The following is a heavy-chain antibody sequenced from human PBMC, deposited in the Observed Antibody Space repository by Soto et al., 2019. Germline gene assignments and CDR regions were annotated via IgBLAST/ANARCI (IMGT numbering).Heavy chain of an antibody. Sequence: PGGSLRLSCAASGFTFSSYGMHWDRQAPGKGLGWVAVIWYDGSNKYYADSVKGRFTISRYNSQNTLYLQMNSLRAEYTAVYYCARVRTTYSGDDYYYYGRDVWGQGT. D-gene: IGHD5-12*01. CDR1: GFTFSSYG. J-gene: IGHJ6*02. V-gene: IGHV3-33*01. CDR2: IWYDGSNK. CDR3: ARVRTTYSGDDYYYYGRDV.